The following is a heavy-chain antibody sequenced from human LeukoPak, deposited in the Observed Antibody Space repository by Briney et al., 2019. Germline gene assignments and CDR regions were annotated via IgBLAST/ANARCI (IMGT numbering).Heavy chain of an antibody. CDR1: GYSISGGYY. CDR2: ISHSGTT. D-gene: IGHD5-18*01. Sequence: SETLSLTCTVSGYSISGGYYWGWIRPAPGKGLEWIGSISHSGTTYYNPSLKSRVTISVDTSKNQFSLKLTSVTAADTAVYYCARPRYSGYSYGWDFWGQGTLATVSS. J-gene: IGHJ4*02. V-gene: IGHV4-38-2*02. CDR3: ARPRYSGYSYGWDF.